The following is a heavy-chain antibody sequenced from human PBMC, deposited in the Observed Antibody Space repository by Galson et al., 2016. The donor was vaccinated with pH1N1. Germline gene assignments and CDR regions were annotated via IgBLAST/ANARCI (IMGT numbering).Heavy chain of an antibody. D-gene: IGHD6-6*01. CDR3: AKDWGWRLVPSPFDY. CDR2: IGGSFSAGTT. Sequence: SLRLSCAASGFTFDTFGMTWVRQAPGKGLEWVSSIGGSFSAGTTYYADSAKGRFTISRDNSKNTLYLQMNSLGAEDTAIYYCAKDWGWRLVPSPFDYWGQGTRVTVSS. J-gene: IGHJ4*02. CDR1: GFTFDTFG. V-gene: IGHV3-23*01.